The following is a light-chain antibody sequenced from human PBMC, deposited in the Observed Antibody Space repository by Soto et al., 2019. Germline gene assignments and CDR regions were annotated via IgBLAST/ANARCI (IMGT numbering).Light chain of an antibody. CDR1: SSDVGGYNY. Sequence: QSALTQPPSASGSPGQSVTISCTGTSSDVGGYNYVSWYQQHPGKAPKLMIYDVSERPSGVPDHFSGSKSGNTASLTVSGLQAEDEADYYCNSYAGAYNLVFGGGTKLTVL. V-gene: IGLV2-8*01. CDR3: NSYAGAYNLV. J-gene: IGLJ2*01. CDR2: DVS.